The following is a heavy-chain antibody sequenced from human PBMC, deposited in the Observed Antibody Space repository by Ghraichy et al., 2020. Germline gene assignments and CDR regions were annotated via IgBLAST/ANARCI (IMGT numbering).Heavy chain of an antibody. V-gene: IGHV3-30*04. CDR1: GFTFSSYA. J-gene: IGHJ4*02. D-gene: IGHD6-19*01. CDR3: ARDLRIAVFDY. Sequence: GESLRLSCAASGFTFSSYAMHWVRQAPGKGLEWVAVISYDGSNKYYADSVKGRFTISRDNSKNTLYLQMNSLRAEDTAVFYCARDLRIAVFDYWGQGTLVTVSS. CDR2: ISYDGSNK.